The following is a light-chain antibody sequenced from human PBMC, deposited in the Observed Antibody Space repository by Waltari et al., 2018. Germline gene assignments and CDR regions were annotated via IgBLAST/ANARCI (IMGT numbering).Light chain of an antibody. J-gene: IGKJ4*01. CDR3: QQCNKWPPT. Sequence: EMVMAQSPVTLSVSPGERVALSCRASESVATSLAWYQQIPGQAPRLLIYDASTRATNVSVRFSGSGSGTEFTLTITSLQSEDFAVYYCQQCNKWPPTFGGGTKVEIK. CDR2: DAS. CDR1: ESVATS. V-gene: IGKV3-15*01.